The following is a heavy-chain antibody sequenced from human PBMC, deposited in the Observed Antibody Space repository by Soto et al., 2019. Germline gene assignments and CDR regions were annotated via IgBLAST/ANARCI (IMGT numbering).Heavy chain of an antibody. CDR2: ISWDGGST. D-gene: IGHD5-12*01. V-gene: IGHV3-43*01. CDR1: GFPFDDYT. Sequence: EVQLVESGGAVVQPGGSLRLSCAASGFPFDDYTMHWVRQAPVKGLEWGSLISWDGGSTDYADSVKGRFTISRDNSKKSLFLEMNSLRAEDTALYYCARDGYDYYYYYGLDVWGQGTMVTVSS. CDR3: ARDGYDYYYYYGLDV. J-gene: IGHJ6*01.